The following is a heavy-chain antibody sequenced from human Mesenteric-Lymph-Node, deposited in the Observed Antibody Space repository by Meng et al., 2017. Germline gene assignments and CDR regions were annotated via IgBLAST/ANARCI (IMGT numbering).Heavy chain of an antibody. CDR3: AKGLYYFDQ. CDR1: GFSFSDYN. J-gene: IGHJ4*02. CDR2: IGNAGTIT. V-gene: IGHV3-11*04. Sequence: VHLVESGGGLVKPGGSLRLSCAASGFSFSDYNMSWPRQAPGEGLQWISSIGNAGTITHYADSVKGRFTISRDNAENSLYLQMDSLRVEDTGVYYCAKGLYYFDQWGQGTLVTVSS.